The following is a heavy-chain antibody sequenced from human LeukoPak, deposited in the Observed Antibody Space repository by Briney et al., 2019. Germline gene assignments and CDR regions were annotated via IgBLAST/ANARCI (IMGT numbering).Heavy chain of an antibody. CDR2: INHSGST. Sequence: SETLSLTCAVYGGSFSGYYWSWIRKPPGKVLEWIGEINHSGSTNYNPSLKSRVTISVDTSKNQFSLKLSSVTAADTAVYYCARSRGWPLGLIHYYYYGMDVWGQGTTVTVSS. D-gene: IGHD3/OR15-3a*01. V-gene: IGHV4-34*01. CDR1: GGSFSGYY. CDR3: ARSRGWPLGLIHYYYYGMDV. J-gene: IGHJ6*02.